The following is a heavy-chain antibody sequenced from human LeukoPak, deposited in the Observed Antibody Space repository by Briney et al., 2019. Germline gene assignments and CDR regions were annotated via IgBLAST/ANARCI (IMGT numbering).Heavy chain of an antibody. D-gene: IGHD3-3*01. J-gene: IGHJ5*02. CDR2: ISAYNGNT. V-gene: IGHV1-18*01. Sequence: ASVKVSCKXSGYTFTSYGISWVRQAPRQGLEWMGWISAYNGNTNYAQKLQGRVTMTTDTSTSTAYMELRSLRSDDTAVYYCARAGTYYDFWSGSPRASWFDPWGQGTLVTVSS. CDR3: ARAGTYYDFWSGSPRASWFDP. CDR1: GYTFTSYG.